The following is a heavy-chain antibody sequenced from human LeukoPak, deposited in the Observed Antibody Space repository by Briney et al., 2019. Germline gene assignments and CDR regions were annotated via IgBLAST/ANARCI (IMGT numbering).Heavy chain of an antibody. V-gene: IGHV3-23*01. CDR3: AKQRPYYDFWGPFDY. CDR1: GFTLHSCA. Sequence: PGGSLRLSCAAFGFTLHSCAMSWVRQAPGKGPEWVAIISTSGGRTYHADSVQGRFIISRDTSDNTVYLHMNSLRAEDTAVYYRAKQRPYYDFWGPFDYWGQGIPVLVSS. D-gene: IGHD3/OR15-3a*01. CDR2: ISTSGGRT. J-gene: IGHJ4*02.